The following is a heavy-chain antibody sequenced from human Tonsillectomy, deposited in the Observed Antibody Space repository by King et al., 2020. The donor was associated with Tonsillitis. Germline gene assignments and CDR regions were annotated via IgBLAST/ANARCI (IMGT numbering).Heavy chain of an antibody. Sequence: VQLVESGGGLVQPGGSLRLSCSASGFTFSSYAMHWVRQAPGKGLEYVSAISSNGGSTYYADSVKGRFTISRDNSKNTLYLQMSSLRAEDTAVYYCVKTLSNWGPDDAFDIWGQGTMVTVSS. CDR3: VKTLSNWGPDDAFDI. J-gene: IGHJ3*02. D-gene: IGHD7-27*01. CDR1: GFTFSSYA. V-gene: IGHV3-64D*06. CDR2: ISSNGGST.